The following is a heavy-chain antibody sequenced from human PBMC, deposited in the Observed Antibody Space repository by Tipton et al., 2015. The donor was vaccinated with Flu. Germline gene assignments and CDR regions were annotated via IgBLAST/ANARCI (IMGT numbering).Heavy chain of an antibody. Sequence: TLSLTCTVSGGSISSYYWSWIRQPAGKGLEWIGRIYTSGSTNYNPSLKSRVTMSVDTSKNQFSLKLSSVTAADTAVYYCARDTRGGSGYTDPVYYYYMDAWGKGTTVTVSS. V-gene: IGHV4-4*07. D-gene: IGHD5-12*01. CDR3: ARDTRGGSGYTDPVYYYYMDA. CDR1: GGSISSYY. J-gene: IGHJ6*03. CDR2: IYTSGST.